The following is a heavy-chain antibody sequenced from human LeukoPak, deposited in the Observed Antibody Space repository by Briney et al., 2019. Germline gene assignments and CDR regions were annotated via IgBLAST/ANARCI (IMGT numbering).Heavy chain of an antibody. Sequence: GGSLRLSCAASGFTFSTYSMNWLRQAPGKGLEWISYISSSGNTIYYADSVKGRFTTSRDNAKNSLYLQLNSLRVEDTALYYCARETRLLSAFDIWGQGTMVTVSS. D-gene: IGHD3-16*01. J-gene: IGHJ3*02. CDR1: GFTFSTYS. CDR2: ISSSGNTI. V-gene: IGHV3-48*01. CDR3: ARETRLLSAFDI.